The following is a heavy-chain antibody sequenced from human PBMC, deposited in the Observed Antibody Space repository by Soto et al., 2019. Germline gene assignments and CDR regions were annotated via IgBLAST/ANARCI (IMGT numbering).Heavy chain of an antibody. V-gene: IGHV4-59*08. CDR2: IYYSGST. CDR3: ARRVVVPAEAGFDP. Sequence: SETLSLTCTVSGGSISSYYWSWIRQPPGKGLEWIGYIYYSGSTNYNPSLKSRVTISVDTSKNQFSLKLSSVTAADTAVYYCARRVVVPAEAGFDPWGQGTLVTVSS. D-gene: IGHD2-2*01. J-gene: IGHJ5*02. CDR1: GGSISSYY.